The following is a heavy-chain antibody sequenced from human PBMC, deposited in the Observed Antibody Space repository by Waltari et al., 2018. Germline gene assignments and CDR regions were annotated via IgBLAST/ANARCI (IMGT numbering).Heavy chain of an antibody. Sequence: QVQLVESGGGVVQPGGSLRLSCAASGFTFSSYGMHWVRQAPGKGLEWVAFIRYDGSNKYYADSVKGRFTISRDNSKNTLYLQMNSLRAEDTAVYYCAKGPAVTFDYWGQGTLVTVSS. CDR1: GFTFSSYG. J-gene: IGHJ4*02. CDR2: IRYDGSNK. V-gene: IGHV3-30*02. D-gene: IGHD4-17*01. CDR3: AKGPAVTFDY.